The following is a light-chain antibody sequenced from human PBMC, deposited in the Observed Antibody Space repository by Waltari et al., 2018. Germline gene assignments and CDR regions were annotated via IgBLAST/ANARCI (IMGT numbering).Light chain of an antibody. Sequence: EIVMTQSPATLSVSPGDRATLSCRASQSVSSNLAWFQQKPGQAPRLLVYGAFTRPPGIPARFSGAGSGTEFTLTISSMQSEDFAVYYCQQYNNWPRTFGQGTRVEV. CDR2: GAF. V-gene: IGKV3-15*01. J-gene: IGKJ1*01. CDR3: QQYNNWPRT. CDR1: QSVSSN.